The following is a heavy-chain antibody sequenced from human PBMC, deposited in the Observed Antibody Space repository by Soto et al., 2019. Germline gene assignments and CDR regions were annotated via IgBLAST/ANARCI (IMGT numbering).Heavy chain of an antibody. J-gene: IGHJ4*02. V-gene: IGHV1-58*01. CDR1: GFTFTSSA. D-gene: IGHD5-18*01. CDR2: IVVGSGNT. CDR3: AAYTAMVDPFDY. Sequence: QMQLVQSGPEVKKPGTSVKVSCKASGFTFTSSAVQWVRQARGQRLEWIGWIVVGSGNTNYAQKFQERVTITRDMSTSTAYMELSSLRSEDTAVYYCAAYTAMVDPFDYWGQGTLVTVSS.